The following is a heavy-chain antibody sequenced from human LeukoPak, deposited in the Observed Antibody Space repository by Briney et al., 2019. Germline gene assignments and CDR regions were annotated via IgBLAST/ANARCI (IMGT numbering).Heavy chain of an antibody. V-gene: IGHV3-30*04. J-gene: IGHJ4*02. D-gene: IGHD6-13*01. Sequence: GGSLRLSCAASGFTFSSYAMHWVRQAPGKGLECVASILYDGGDNYYAGSVKGRFTISRDNSEKTLYLQMNSLRPEDTAVYFCARDGDPISAAGTMLDYWGLGTLVTVSS. CDR1: GFTFSSYA. CDR2: ILYDGGDN. CDR3: ARDGDPISAAGTMLDY.